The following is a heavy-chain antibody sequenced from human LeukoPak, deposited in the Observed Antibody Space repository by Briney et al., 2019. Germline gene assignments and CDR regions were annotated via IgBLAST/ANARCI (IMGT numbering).Heavy chain of an antibody. CDR2: IYSGGST. J-gene: IGHJ6*03. D-gene: IGHD6-13*01. CDR1: GFTVSSDY. Sequence: PGGSLRLSCAASGFTVSSDYMSWVRQAPGKGLEWVSVIYSGGSTYYADSVKGRFTISRDNSKNSLYLQMDSLRVEDTAVYYCVRDPSYGSSWYYYMDVWGKGTTVTVSS. V-gene: IGHV3-53*01. CDR3: VRDPSYGSSWYYYMDV.